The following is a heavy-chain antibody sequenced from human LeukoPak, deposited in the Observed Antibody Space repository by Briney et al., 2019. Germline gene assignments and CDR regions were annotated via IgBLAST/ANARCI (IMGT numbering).Heavy chain of an antibody. CDR1: GVSISSSYSY. CDR3: ARQTGSGLFVLP. V-gene: IGHV4-39*01. D-gene: IGHD3-16*02. J-gene: IGHJ4*02. CDR2: IYYTGNT. Sequence: PSETLSLTCTVSGVSISSSYSYWGWIRQPPGMGLEWIGSIYYTGNTYYNASLKSQVSISIDTSKNQFSLKLTSVTAADTAVYYCARQTGSGLFVLPGGQGTPVTVSS.